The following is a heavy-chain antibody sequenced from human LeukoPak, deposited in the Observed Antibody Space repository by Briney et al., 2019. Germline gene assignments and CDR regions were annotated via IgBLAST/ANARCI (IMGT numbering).Heavy chain of an antibody. J-gene: IGHJ3*02. CDR2: INPNSYGT. D-gene: IGHD6-13*01. CDR1: GYTFTGYY. CDR3: ARATAAGKLNAFDI. V-gene: IGHV1-2*02. Sequence: WASVKVSCKASGYTFTGYYMHWVRQAPGQGLEWMGWINPNSYGTNYAQKFQGRVTMTRDTSISTAYMELSRLRSDDAAVYYCARATAAGKLNAFDIWGQGTMVTVSS.